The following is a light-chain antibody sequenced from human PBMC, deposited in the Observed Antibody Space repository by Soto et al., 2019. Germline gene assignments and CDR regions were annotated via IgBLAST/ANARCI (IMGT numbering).Light chain of an antibody. J-gene: IGKJ4*01. CDR1: QDISNY. CDR3: QQYDNLPLT. Sequence: DIQMTQSPSSLSASVGDRVTITCQESQDISNYLNWYQQKPGKAPKLLIYDASNLETGVPSRFSGSGSGTDFTFTISSLQPEDIATYYCQQYDNLPLTCGGGTKVEIK. CDR2: DAS. V-gene: IGKV1-33*01.